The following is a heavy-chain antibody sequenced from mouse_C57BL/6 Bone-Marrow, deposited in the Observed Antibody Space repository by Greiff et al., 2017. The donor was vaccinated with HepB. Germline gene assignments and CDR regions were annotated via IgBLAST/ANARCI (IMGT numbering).Heavy chain of an antibody. D-gene: IGHD2-4*01. CDR3: TRDGLRPRYWYFDV. CDR2: ISSGGDYI. Sequence: EVNLVESGEGLVKPGGSLKLSCAASGFTFSSYAMSWVRQTPEKRLEWVAYISSGGDYIYYADTVKGRFTISRDNARNTLYLQMSSLKSEDTAMYYCTRDGLRPRYWYFDVWGTGTTVTVSS. CDR1: GFTFSSYA. V-gene: IGHV5-9-1*02. J-gene: IGHJ1*03.